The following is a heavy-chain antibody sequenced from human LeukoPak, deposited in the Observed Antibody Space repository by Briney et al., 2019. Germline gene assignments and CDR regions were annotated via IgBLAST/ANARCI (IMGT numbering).Heavy chain of an antibody. J-gene: IGHJ4*02. D-gene: IGHD2-15*01. Sequence: PGGSLRLACAASGFTFSSYSMNWVRQAPGKGLEWVSSISSSSSYIYYADSVKGRFTISRDNAKNSLYLQMNSLRAEDTAVYYCARGYGDGRSPRDYWGQGTLVTVSS. CDR2: ISSSSSYI. CDR3: ARGYGDGRSPRDY. CDR1: GFTFSSYS. V-gene: IGHV3-21*01.